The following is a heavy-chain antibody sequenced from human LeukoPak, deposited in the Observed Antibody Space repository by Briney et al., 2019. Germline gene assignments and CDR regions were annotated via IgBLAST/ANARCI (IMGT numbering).Heavy chain of an antibody. D-gene: IGHD3-9*01. V-gene: IGHV3-21*01. Sequence: GGSLRLSYAASGFTFSSYSMNWVRQAPGKGLEWVSSISSSSSYIYYADSVKGRFTISRDNAKNSLYLQMNSLRAEDTAVYYCARGITIADFDYWGQGTLVTVSS. CDR3: ARGITIADFDY. CDR2: ISSSSSYI. CDR1: GFTFSSYS. J-gene: IGHJ4*02.